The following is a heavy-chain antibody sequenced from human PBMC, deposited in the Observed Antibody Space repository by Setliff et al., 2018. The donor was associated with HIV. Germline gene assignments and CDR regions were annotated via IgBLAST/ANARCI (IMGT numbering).Heavy chain of an antibody. D-gene: IGHD3-9*01. Sequence: QSGGSLRLSCAAFGFTFSSYGMSWVRQAPGEGLEWVSTISGRDGRTYYADSMEGRFTISRDDAKNSLYLQMDSLRAEDTAVYYCVRDRDWAFDYWGQGILVTVSS. CDR1: GFTFSSYG. V-gene: IGHV3-23*01. J-gene: IGHJ4*02. CDR2: ISGRDGRT. CDR3: VRDRDWAFDY.